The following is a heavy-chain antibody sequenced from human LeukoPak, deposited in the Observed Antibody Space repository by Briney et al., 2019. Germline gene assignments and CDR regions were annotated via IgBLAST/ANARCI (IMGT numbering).Heavy chain of an antibody. D-gene: IGHD3-10*01. CDR1: GGSFSGYY. CDR2: INHSGST. J-gene: IGHJ3*02. V-gene: IGHV4-34*01. Sequence: PSETLSLTCAVYGGSFSGYYWSWIRQSPGKGLEWIGEINHSGSTNYNPSLKSRVTISVDTSKNQFSLKLSSVTAADTAVYYCARGKRITMVRGVKPMHAFDIWGQGTMVTVSS. CDR3: ARGKRITMVRGVKPMHAFDI.